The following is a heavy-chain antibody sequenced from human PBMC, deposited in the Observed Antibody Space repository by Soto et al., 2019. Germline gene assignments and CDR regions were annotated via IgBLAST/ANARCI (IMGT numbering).Heavy chain of an antibody. V-gene: IGHV3-23*01. D-gene: IGHD3-22*01. J-gene: IGHJ4*02. CDR1: GGSISSSN. Sequence: PSETLSLTCAVSGGSISSSNWWSWVRQAPGKGLEWVSAISGSGGSTYYADSVKGRFTISRDNSKDTLYLQMNSLRAEDTAVYYWAKDYYDSSGYYVPIDYWGQGTLVTVSS. CDR3: AKDYYDSSGYYVPIDY. CDR2: ISGSGGST.